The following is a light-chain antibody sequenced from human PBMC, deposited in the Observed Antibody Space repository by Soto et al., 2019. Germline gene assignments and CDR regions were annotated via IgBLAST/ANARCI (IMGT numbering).Light chain of an antibody. J-gene: IGKJ4*01. V-gene: IGKV1-39*01. Sequence: DIQMTQSPSSLSASVGDRVTITCRASQSISSYLNWYQQKPGKAPKLLIYAASSLQSGVQSRFSGSGSGTDFTLTISSLQPEDFATYYCQQSYSTPQFTFGGVNKVEIK. CDR3: QQSYSTPQFT. CDR1: QSISSY. CDR2: AAS.